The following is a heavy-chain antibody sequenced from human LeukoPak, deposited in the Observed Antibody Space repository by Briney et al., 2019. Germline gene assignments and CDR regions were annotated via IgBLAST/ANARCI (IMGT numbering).Heavy chain of an antibody. CDR3: ARYCSSTSCYTGQAFDI. V-gene: IGHV4-4*07. CDR2: IYTSGST. Sequence: SETLSLTCTVSGGSISSYYWSWIRQPAGKGLEWIGRIYTSGSTNYNPSLKSRVTMSVDTSKNQFSLKLSSVTSADTAVYYCARYCSSTSCYTGQAFDIWGQGTMVTVSS. J-gene: IGHJ3*02. D-gene: IGHD2-2*02. CDR1: GGSISSYY.